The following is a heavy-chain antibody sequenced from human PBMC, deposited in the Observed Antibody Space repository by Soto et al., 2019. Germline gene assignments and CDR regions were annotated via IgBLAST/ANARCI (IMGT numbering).Heavy chain of an antibody. CDR2: ISSSSSYI. V-gene: IGHV3-21*01. Sequence: RLSCAASGFTFSSYSMNWVRQAPGKGLEWVSSISSSSSYIYYADSVKGRFTISRDNAKNSLYLQMNSLRAEDTAVYYCAREIWFGELRKPFDYWGQGTLVTVSS. CDR3: AREIWFGELRKPFDY. CDR1: GFTFSSYS. J-gene: IGHJ4*02. D-gene: IGHD3-10*01.